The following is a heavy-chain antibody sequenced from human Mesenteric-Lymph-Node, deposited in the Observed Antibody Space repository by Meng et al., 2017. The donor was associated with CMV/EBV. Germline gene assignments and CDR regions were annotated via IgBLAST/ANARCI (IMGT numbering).Heavy chain of an antibody. CDR2: NYHTGTT. J-gene: IGHJ4*02. D-gene: IGHD2-2*01. Sequence: GSLRLSCTVSGGSISSYYWSWIRQPPGKGLEWIGYNYHTGTTNYNPSLKSRVTISVDTSKNQFSLKLSSVTAADTALYYCAREGVGDCSTISCFFDFWGQGTLVTVSS. CDR3: AREGVGDCSTISCFFDF. V-gene: IGHV4-59*01. CDR1: GGSISSYY.